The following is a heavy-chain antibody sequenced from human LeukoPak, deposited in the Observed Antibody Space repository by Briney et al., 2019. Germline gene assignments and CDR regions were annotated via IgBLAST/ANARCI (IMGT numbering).Heavy chain of an antibody. J-gene: IGHJ4*02. CDR3: AKGKGSSGWFD. CDR1: GFTFSTNA. V-gene: IGHV3-23*01. CDR2: ISDSGNT. D-gene: IGHD6-19*01. Sequence: GGSLRLSCAASGFTFSTNAMSWARQAPGRGLEWVSAISDSGNTYYADSVKGRFTISRDNSKNTLYLHMNSLRAEDTAVYYCAKGKGSSGWFDWGQGTLVTVSS.